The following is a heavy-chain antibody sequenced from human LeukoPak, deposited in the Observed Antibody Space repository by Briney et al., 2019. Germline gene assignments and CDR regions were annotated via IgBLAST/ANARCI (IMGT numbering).Heavy chain of an antibody. J-gene: IGHJ6*02. CDR2: INPNSGGT. CDR1: GYTFTGYD. D-gene: IGHD6-13*01. CDR3: ARDRPYSSSTLDV. Sequence: ASVKVSCKASGYTFTGYDMHWVRQAPGQGLEWMGGINPNSGGTNYAQKFQGRVTMTRDTSISTAYMELSRLRSDDTAVYYCARDRPYSSSTLDVWGQGTTVTVSS. V-gene: IGHV1-2*02.